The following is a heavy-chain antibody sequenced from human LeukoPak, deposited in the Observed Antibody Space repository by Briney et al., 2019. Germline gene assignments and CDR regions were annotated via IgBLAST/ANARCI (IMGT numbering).Heavy chain of an antibody. CDR2: IYHSGST. V-gene: IGHV4-34*01. D-gene: IGHD4-17*01. Sequence: SETLSLTCAVYAGSFSNYYWSWIRQPPGKGLEWIGEIYHSGSTNYNPSLKSRVTISVDTSKNQFSLKLSSVIAADTAMYYCATGSFDYGDYQIFDYWGQGTPVTVSS. CDR3: ATGSFDYGDYQIFDY. J-gene: IGHJ4*02. CDR1: AGSFSNYY.